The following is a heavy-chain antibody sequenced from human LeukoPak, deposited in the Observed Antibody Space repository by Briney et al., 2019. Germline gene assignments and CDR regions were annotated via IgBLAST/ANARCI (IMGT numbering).Heavy chain of an antibody. CDR2: ISSSSSYI. J-gene: IGHJ4*02. V-gene: IGHV3-21*01. Sequence: GGSLRLSCAASGFTFSSYTMNWVRQAPGKGLEWVSSISSSSSYIYYADSVKGRFTISRDNAKNSLYLQMNSLRAEDTAVYYCARDGSRSYPTRFFDYWGQGTLVTVSS. CDR1: GFTFSSYT. CDR3: ARDGSRSYPTRFFDY. D-gene: IGHD3-10*01.